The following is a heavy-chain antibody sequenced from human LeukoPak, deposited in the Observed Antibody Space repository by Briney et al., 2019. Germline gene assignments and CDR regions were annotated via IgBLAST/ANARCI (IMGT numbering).Heavy chain of an antibody. CDR1: GFTFSSYE. D-gene: IGHD3-22*01. V-gene: IGHV3-48*03. Sequence: GGSLRLSCAASGFTFSSYEMKWVRQAPGKGLEWGSYISSSGTSIYYADSVKGRFTISRDNAKNSLYLQMNSRRAEDTAVYYCATGEGGSYYDSRGYYSDIWGQGTMVTVSS. CDR3: ATGEGGSYYDSRGYYSDI. CDR2: ISSSGTSI. J-gene: IGHJ3*02.